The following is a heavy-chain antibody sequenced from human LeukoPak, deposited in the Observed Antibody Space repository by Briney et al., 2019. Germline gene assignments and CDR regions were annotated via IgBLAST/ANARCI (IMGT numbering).Heavy chain of an antibody. CDR3: ARGVRAGHRENWFDA. J-gene: IGHJ5*02. CDR2: ISPKDGGT. CDR1: GDIFTGYY. D-gene: IGHD6-19*01. Sequence: ASVKVSCKVSGDIFTGYYIHWVRQAPGQGLEWLGWISPKDGGTKYAQNFQGRVTLTSESSIVTAYMELRRLRSDDTAVYYCARGVRAGHRENWFDAWGQGTLVTVSS. V-gene: IGHV1-2*02.